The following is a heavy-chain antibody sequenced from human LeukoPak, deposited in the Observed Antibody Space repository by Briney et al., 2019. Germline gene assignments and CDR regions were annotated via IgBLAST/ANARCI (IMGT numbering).Heavy chain of an antibody. CDR2: MNPGSGDT. CDR3: TGETSSRYFDY. V-gene: IGHV1-8*01. Sequence: ASVKVSCKASGCTFTTYDMTWVRQATGQGLEWMGWMNPGSGDTAYAQKFQDRVTMTRDTSISTAYMELSSLRSEDTAVYYCTGETSSRYFDYWGQGTLVTVSS. J-gene: IGHJ4*02. CDR1: GCTFTTYD.